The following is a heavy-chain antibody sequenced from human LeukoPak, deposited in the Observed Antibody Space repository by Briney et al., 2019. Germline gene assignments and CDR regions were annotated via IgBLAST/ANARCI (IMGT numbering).Heavy chain of an antibody. Sequence: GGSLRLSCAASGFTFDDYAMHWVRQVPGKGLEWVSRISWNSGSIDYADSVKGRFSISRDNAKNSLYLQMNSLRAEDTALYFCAKDSSSSNYYFGMDVWGQGTTVTVSS. J-gene: IGHJ6*02. CDR2: ISWNSGSI. D-gene: IGHD6-6*01. CDR1: GFTFDDYA. CDR3: AKDSSSSNYYFGMDV. V-gene: IGHV3-9*01.